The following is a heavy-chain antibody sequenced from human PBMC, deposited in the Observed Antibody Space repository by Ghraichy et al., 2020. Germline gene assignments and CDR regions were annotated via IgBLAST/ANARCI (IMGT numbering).Heavy chain of an antibody. V-gene: IGHV4-30-2*01. CDR2: IHHSEIT. CDR1: GGSINSGGYS. D-gene: IGHD3-10*01. Sequence: SQTISLTCAVSGGSINSGGYSWSWIRQPPGKGLEWIGYIHHSEITNYNPSLESRVTISVDRSKNQFSLKLNSVTAADTAVYYCARYFGSGTYLDYWGQGTLVTVSS. CDR3: ARYFGSGTYLDY. J-gene: IGHJ4*02.